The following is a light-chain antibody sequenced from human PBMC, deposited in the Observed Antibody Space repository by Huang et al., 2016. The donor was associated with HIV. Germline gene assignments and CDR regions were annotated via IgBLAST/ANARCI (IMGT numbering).Light chain of an antibody. CDR2: SAS. J-gene: IGKJ4*01. CDR3: QQTFSVPLT. V-gene: IGKV1-39*01. Sequence: DLQMTQSPSSLSASVGDRVTITCRASQSFNNYLNWYQQKPGKAPNLLIYSASTLQSGVPPRFSGGVSGTVFTLTISNLQPEDYATYYCQQTFSVPLTFGGGTKVEIK. CDR1: QSFNNY.